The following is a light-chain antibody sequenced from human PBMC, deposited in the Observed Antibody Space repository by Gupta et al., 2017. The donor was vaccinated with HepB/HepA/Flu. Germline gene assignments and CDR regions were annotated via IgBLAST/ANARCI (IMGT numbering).Light chain of an antibody. CDR2: GAS. CDR3: QQSNLVPCT. V-gene: IGKV1-39*01. J-gene: IGKJ2*02. CDR1: QSIHSY. Sequence: IQMTQSPSSLSASVGDRVTITCRASQSIHSYLNWYQQKPGKAPKLLIYGASSLQSEVPSRFSGSGSGTDFTLTISSLQPEDFATYYCQQSNLVPCTFGQGTKVEIK.